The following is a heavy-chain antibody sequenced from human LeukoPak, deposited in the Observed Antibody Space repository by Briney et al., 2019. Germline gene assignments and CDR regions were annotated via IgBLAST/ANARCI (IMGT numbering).Heavy chain of an antibody. D-gene: IGHD1-7*01. CDR2: INHSGST. Sequence: SETLSLTCAVYGGSFSGYYWSWIRQPPGKGLEWIGEINHSGSTNYNPSLKSRVTISVDTSKNQFSLKLSSVTAADTAVYYCARDSSDWNYGRFDPWGQGTLVTVSS. CDR1: GGSFSGYY. J-gene: IGHJ5*02. CDR3: ARDSSDWNYGRFDP. V-gene: IGHV4-34*01.